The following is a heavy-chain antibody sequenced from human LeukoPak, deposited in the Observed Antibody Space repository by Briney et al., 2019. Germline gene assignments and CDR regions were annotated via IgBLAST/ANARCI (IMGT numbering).Heavy chain of an antibody. J-gene: IGHJ5*02. CDR3: ATHYITGTHVGWFDP. V-gene: IGHV1-69*04. D-gene: IGHD1-20*01. Sequence: SVKVSCKASGGTFSSYAISWVRHAPGQGLEWMGRIIPILGIANYAPKFQGRVTITADKSTSTAYMELSSLRSEDTAVYYCATHYITGTHVGWFDPWGQGTLVTVSS. CDR2: IIPILGIA. CDR1: GGTFSSYA.